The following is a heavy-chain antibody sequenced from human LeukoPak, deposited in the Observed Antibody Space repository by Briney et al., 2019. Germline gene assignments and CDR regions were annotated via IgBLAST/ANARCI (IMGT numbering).Heavy chain of an antibody. V-gene: IGHV3-33*06. CDR2: IWYDGSNK. CDR1: GFTFSSYG. D-gene: IGHD6-13*01. J-gene: IGHJ4*02. Sequence: GGSLRLSCAASGFTFSSYGMHWVRQAPGKGLEWVAVIWYDGSNKYYADSVKGRFTISRDNSKNTLYLQMNSLRAEDTAVYYCAKSEPPGIAAAGTDYWGQGTLVTVSS. CDR3: AKSEPPGIAAAGTDY.